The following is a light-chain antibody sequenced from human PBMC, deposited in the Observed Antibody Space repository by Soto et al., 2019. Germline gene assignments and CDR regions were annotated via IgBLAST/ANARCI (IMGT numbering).Light chain of an antibody. CDR2: GAS. CDR1: QSVGSSY. J-gene: IGKJ1*01. Sequence: EIVLTQSPGTLSLSLGGRATLSCRASQSVGSSYLAWYQQKPGQAPRLLIYGASGRATGIPDRFSGSGSGTDFTLTISRLEPEDFAVYYCQQYGTSGWTFGQGTKVEIK. V-gene: IGKV3-20*01. CDR3: QQYGTSGWT.